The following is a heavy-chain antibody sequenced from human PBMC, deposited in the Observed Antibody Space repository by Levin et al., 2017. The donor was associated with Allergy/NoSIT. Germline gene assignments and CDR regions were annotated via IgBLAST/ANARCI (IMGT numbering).Heavy chain of an antibody. CDR3: ARGPWFDP. CDR2: IGTSNDT. V-gene: IGHV3-13*01. J-gene: IGHJ5*02. Sequence: PGGSLRLSCAASGFTFSRSDIHWLRQAPGKGLEWVSAIGTSNDTYYAGSVKGRFTISREDAKNSLYLQMNSLGAGYTAVYYCARGPWFDPWGQGTLVTVSS. CDR1: GFTFSRSD.